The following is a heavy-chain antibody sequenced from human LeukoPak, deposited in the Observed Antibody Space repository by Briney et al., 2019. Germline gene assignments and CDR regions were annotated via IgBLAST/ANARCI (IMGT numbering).Heavy chain of an antibody. CDR2: MNPNSGNT. CDR1: GYTFTSYD. J-gene: IGHJ4*02. D-gene: IGHD3-10*01. Sequence: ASVKVSCKASGYTFTSYDINWVRQATGQGLEWMGWMNPNSGNTGYAQKFQGRVTMTRDTSISTAYMELSRLRSDDTAVYFCARLRFGELLPLYYWGQGTLVTVSS. V-gene: IGHV1-8*01. CDR3: ARLRFGELLPLYY.